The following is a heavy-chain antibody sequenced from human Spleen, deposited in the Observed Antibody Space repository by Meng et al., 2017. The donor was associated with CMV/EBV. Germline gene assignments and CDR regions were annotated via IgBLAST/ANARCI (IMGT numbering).Heavy chain of an antibody. D-gene: IGHD2-15*01. V-gene: IGHV3-53*01. CDR2: IYSGGST. CDR1: GFTFSSYE. CDR3: ARPYCSGGSCFKGVFDY. J-gene: IGHJ4*02. Sequence: GGSLRLSCAASGFTFSSYEMNWVRQAPGKGLEWVSVIYSGGSTYYADSVKGRFTISRDNAKNSLYLQMNSLRAEDTALYYCARPYCSGGSCFKGVFDYWGQGTLVTVSS.